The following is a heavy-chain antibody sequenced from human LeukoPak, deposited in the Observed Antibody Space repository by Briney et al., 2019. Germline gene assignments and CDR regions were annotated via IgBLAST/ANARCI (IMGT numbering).Heavy chain of an antibody. CDR2: ISYDGSNK. V-gene: IGHV3-30-3*01. Sequence: GRSLRLSCAASGFTFSSYAMHWVRQAPGKGLEWVAVISYDGSNKYYADSVKGRFTISRDNSKNTLYLQMNSLRAEDTAVYYCARIRSSSYYDSSGYYDLHFDYWGQGTLVTVSS. CDR3: ARIRSSSYYDSSGYYDLHFDY. D-gene: IGHD3-22*01. J-gene: IGHJ4*02. CDR1: GFTFSSYA.